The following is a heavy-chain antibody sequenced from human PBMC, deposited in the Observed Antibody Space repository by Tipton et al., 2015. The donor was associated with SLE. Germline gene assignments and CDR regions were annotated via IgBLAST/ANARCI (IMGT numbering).Heavy chain of an antibody. V-gene: IGHV4-34*01. CDR3: ARERPWEVIGTHYYFDY. CDR1: GGSLSDYY. D-gene: IGHD2-21*01. Sequence: TLSLTCAVYGGSLSDYYWSWIRRPPGKGLEWIGEINHSGSTNYNPSLKSRVTISVDTSKNQFSLKLSPVTAADTAVYYCARERPWEVIGTHYYFDYWGQGTLVTVSS. J-gene: IGHJ4*02. CDR2: INHSGST.